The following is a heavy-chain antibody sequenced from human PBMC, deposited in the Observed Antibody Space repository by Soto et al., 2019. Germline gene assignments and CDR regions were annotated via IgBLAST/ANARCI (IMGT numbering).Heavy chain of an antibody. V-gene: IGHV1-3*01. J-gene: IGHJ6*04. CDR2: INAGNGNT. Sequence: ASVKVSCKASGYTFTSYAMHWVRQAPGQRLEWMGWINAGNGNTKYSQKFQGRVTITRDTSASTAYMELSSLRSEDTAVYYCERDIALDYEGGMDVWGKGTTVTVS. CDR1: GYTFTSYA. CDR3: ERDIALDYEGGMDV. D-gene: IGHD3-16*01.